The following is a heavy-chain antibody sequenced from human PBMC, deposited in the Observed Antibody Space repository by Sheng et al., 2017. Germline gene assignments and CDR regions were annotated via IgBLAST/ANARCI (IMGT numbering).Heavy chain of an antibody. CDR1: GFTFSRYW. V-gene: IGHV3-7*01. CDR2: IKEDGSET. D-gene: IGHD6-13*01. Sequence: EVQLVESGGGLVQPGGSLRLSCAASGFTFSRYWMSWVRQAPGKGLEWVANIKEDGSETDYVDSVKGRFTISRDNAKNSLYLQMNRLRVEDTAVYYCACRDGYQNWFDPGAREPW. J-gene: IGHJ5*02. CDR3: ACRDGYQNWFDP.